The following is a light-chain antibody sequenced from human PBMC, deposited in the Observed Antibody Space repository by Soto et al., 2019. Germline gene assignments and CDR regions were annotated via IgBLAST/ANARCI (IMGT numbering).Light chain of an antibody. J-gene: IGKJ1*01. V-gene: IGKV1-5*03. Sequence: DIQMTQSPSTLSASVGDRVTITCRASQSISSWLAWYQQKPGKAPKLLIYKASSLESGVPSRFSGRGSGTEFTLTISNLQPDDFATYYCQQYDSYPRTVGQGTKVEIK. CDR1: QSISSW. CDR3: QQYDSYPRT. CDR2: KAS.